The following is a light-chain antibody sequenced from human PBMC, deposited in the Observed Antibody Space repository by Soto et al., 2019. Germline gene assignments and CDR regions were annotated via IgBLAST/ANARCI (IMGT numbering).Light chain of an antibody. V-gene: IGLV4-69*01. CDR1: SGHSSYA. J-gene: IGLJ2*01. CDR3: QTWGTGIHVV. CDR2: LDSDGSH. Sequence: QSVLTQSPSASASLGASVKLTCTLSSGHSSYAIAWHQQQPEKGPRYLMKLDSDGSHTQGDAIPDRFSGSSSGAERYLTSSSLQSEDEADYYCQTWGTGIHVVFGGGTKLTVL.